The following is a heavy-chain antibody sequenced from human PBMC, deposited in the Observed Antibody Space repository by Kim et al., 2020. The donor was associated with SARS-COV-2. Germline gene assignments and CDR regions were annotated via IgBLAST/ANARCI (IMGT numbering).Heavy chain of an antibody. CDR2: IKGDGSQK. Sequence: GGSLRLSCAASGFTLSDYWMTWVRQAPGKGLEWVASIKGDGSQKNYAASMKGRFTVSRDNARGSLFLQMNTLRAEDTAVYYCTRNGAPWAIDLWGRGTLVTVSS. D-gene: IGHD2-8*01. J-gene: IGHJ2*01. CDR1: GFTLSDYW. CDR3: TRNGAPWAIDL. V-gene: IGHV3-7*03.